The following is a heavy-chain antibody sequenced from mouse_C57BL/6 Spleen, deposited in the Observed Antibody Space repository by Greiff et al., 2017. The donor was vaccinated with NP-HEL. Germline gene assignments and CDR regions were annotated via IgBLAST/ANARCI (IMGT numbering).Heavy chain of an antibody. V-gene: IGHV5-4*01. Sequence: EVKLMESGGGLVKPGGSLKLSCAASGFTFSSYAMSWVRQTPEKRLEWVATISDGGSYTYYPDNVKGRFTISRDNAKNNLYLQMSHLKSEDTAMYYCARDIGDGYYAMDYWGQGTSVTVSS. CDR3: ARDIGDGYYAMDY. D-gene: IGHD2-3*01. CDR2: ISDGGSYT. J-gene: IGHJ4*01. CDR1: GFTFSSYA.